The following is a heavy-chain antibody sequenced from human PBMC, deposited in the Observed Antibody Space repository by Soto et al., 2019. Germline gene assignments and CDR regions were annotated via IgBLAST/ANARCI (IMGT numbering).Heavy chain of an antibody. Sequence: QVQLVESGGGVVQPGRSLRLSCAASGFTFSSYGMHWVRQAPGKGLEWVAVISYDGSNKYYADSVKGRFTISRDNSKNTLYLKMNSLRAEDTAVYYCAKETYSVPLDYWGQGTLVTFSS. CDR2: ISYDGSNK. J-gene: IGHJ4*02. D-gene: IGHD2-15*01. CDR3: AKETYSVPLDY. CDR1: GFTFSSYG. V-gene: IGHV3-30*18.